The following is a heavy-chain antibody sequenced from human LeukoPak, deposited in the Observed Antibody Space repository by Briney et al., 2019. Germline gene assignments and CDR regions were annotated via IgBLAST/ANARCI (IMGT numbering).Heavy chain of an antibody. Sequence: SVKVSCKASGYTFTSYGISWVRQAPGQGLEWMGGIIPIFGTANYAQKFQGRVTITADKSTSTAYMELSSLRSEDTAVYYCARAKYYDYVWGSYRPHDAFDIWGQGTMVTVSS. D-gene: IGHD3-16*02. J-gene: IGHJ3*02. V-gene: IGHV1-69*06. CDR3: ARAKYYDYVWGSYRPHDAFDI. CDR2: IIPIFGTA. CDR1: GYTFTSYG.